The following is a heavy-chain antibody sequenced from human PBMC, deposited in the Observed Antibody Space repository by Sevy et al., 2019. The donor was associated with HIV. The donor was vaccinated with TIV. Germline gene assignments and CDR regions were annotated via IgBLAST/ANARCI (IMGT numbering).Heavy chain of an antibody. CDR1: GFTFSSYS. Sequence: GGSLRLSCAASGFTFSSYSMNWVRQAPGKGLEWVSYISSSSSTIYYADPVKGRFTISRDNAKNSLYLPMNSLRDEDTAVYYCARGTTAKGYYYYGMDVWGQGTTVTVSS. V-gene: IGHV3-48*02. CDR2: ISSSSSTI. CDR3: ARGTTAKGYYYYGMDV. D-gene: IGHD1-7*01. J-gene: IGHJ6*02.